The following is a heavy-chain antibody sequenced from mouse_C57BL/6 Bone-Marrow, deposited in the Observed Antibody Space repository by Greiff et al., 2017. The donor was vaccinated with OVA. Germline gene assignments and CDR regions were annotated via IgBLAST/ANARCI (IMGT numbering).Heavy chain of an antibody. V-gene: IGHV2-6*03. CDR2: IWSDGST. Sequence: QVQLKESGPGLVAPSQSLSITCTVSGFSLTSYGVHWVRQPPGKGLVWLVVIWSDGSTTYNSALKSRMSIRQDNSQSQDFLKMITLQTDDTAMYYCARSSTKSLYYAMDYWGQGTSVTVSS. J-gene: IGHJ4*01. CDR3: ARSSTKSLYYAMDY. CDR1: GFSLTSYG. D-gene: IGHD1-1*01.